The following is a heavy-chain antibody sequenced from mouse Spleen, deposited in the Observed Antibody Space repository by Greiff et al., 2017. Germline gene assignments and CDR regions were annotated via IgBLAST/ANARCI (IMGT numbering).Heavy chain of an antibody. J-gene: IGHJ4*01. V-gene: IGHV14-4*01. CDR2: IDPENGDT. Sequence: VQLQQSGAELVRPGASVKLSCTASGFNIKDDYMHWVKQRPEQGLEWIGWIDPENGDTEYASKFQGKATITADTSSNTAYLQLSSLTSEDTAVYYCTTRYDYDMDYWGQGTSVTVSS. CDR1: GFNIKDDY. CDR3: TTRYDYDMDY. D-gene: IGHD2-4*01.